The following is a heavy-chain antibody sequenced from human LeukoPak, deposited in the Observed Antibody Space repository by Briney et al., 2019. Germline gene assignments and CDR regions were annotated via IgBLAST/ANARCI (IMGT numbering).Heavy chain of an antibody. V-gene: IGHV4-30-2*01. J-gene: IGHJ4*02. CDR3: ARATQDIVVVPAAIRMYYFDY. CDR2: IYHSGST. Sequence: SETLSLTCTVSGGSISSGGYYWSWIRQPPGKGLEWIGYIYHSGSTYYNPSLKSRVTISVDRSKNQFSLKLSSVTAADTAVYYCARATQDIVVVPAAIRMYYFDYWGQGTLVTVSS. D-gene: IGHD2-2*01. CDR1: GGSISSGGYY.